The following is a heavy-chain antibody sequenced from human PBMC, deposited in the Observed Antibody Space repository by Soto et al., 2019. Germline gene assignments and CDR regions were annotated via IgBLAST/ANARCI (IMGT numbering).Heavy chain of an antibody. Sequence: SETLSLTCTVSGGSISSYYCSWIRQPPGKGLEWIGYIYYSGSTKYNPSLKSRVAISVDTSKNQFSLKLNSVTAADTAVYYCERQSCSSTSCYSWVIWFDPWGQGTLDTVS. CDR3: ERQSCSSTSCYSWVIWFDP. J-gene: IGHJ5*02. CDR1: GGSISSYY. D-gene: IGHD2-2*01. CDR2: IYYSGST. V-gene: IGHV4-59*08.